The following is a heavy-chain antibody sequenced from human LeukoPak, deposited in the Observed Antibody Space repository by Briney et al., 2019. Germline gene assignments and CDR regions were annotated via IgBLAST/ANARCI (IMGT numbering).Heavy chain of an antibody. V-gene: IGHV3-74*01. CDR3: ARSLLAAAGTDGDY. CDR1: GFTFSSYW. D-gene: IGHD6-13*01. J-gene: IGHJ4*02. CDR2: IDSDGSTT. Sequence: GGSLRLSCAASGFTFSSYWMHWVRQAPGKGLVWVSRIDSDGSTTSYADSVKGRFTISRDNAKNTLYLQMNSLRAEDTAVYYCARSLLAAAGTDGDYWGQGTLVTVSS.